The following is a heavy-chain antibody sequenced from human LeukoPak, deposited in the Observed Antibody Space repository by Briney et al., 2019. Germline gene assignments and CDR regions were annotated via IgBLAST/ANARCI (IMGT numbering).Heavy chain of an antibody. CDR2: IIGGASST. V-gene: IGHV3-23*01. CDR3: ARDGFGVALDY. CDR1: GITFSSSA. J-gene: IGHJ4*02. D-gene: IGHD3-3*01. Sequence: PGGSLRLSCAASGITFSSSAMTRVRHPPGKGLEWVSAIIGGASSTYYADSVKGRFTISRDNSKNTLYLQMNSLRAEDTALYYCARDGFGVALDYWGQGTLVTVSS.